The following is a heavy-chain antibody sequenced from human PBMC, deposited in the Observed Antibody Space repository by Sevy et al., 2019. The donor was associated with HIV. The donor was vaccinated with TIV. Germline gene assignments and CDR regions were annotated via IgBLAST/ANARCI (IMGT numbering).Heavy chain of an antibody. Sequence: GGSLRLSCAASGFTFDDYAMHWVRQAPGKGLEWVSGLSRHIRTIGYADSVKGRFTTSRDNARNSLYLQMNSLRAEDTAFYYCVKDKVDGDSGYGLFDFWGQGTLVTVSS. CDR2: LSRHIRTI. J-gene: IGHJ4*02. CDR3: VKDKVDGDSGYGLFDF. D-gene: IGHD5-12*01. CDR1: GFTFDDYA. V-gene: IGHV3-9*01.